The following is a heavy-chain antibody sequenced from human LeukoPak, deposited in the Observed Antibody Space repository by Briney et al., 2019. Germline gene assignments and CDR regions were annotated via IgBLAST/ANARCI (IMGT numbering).Heavy chain of an antibody. D-gene: IGHD7-27*01. CDR3: ARGGSGDPIDS. CDR1: GYTFSTYD. Sequence: ASVKVSCKASGYTFSTYDINWVRQATGQGLEWMGWMNPYSGNTAYAQNFQGRVTMTRNTAISTAYMELSSLRSEDTAVYYCARGGSGDPIDSWGQGTLVTVSS. V-gene: IGHV1-8*01. CDR2: MNPYSGNT. J-gene: IGHJ4*02.